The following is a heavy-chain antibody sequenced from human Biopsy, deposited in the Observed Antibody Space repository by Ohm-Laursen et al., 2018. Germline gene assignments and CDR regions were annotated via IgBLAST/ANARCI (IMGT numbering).Heavy chain of an antibody. J-gene: IGHJ5*02. CDR3: ARHYYDTSGYNWFDP. Sequence: GSSVKVSCKASGDTFSSYIFAWVRQAPGQRPEWMGDVMPFFGTAQYAPKLQGRVSMTADKTTYTAYMELTSLTSEDTAVYFCARHYYDTSGYNWFDPWGQGTLVTVSS. D-gene: IGHD3-22*01. V-gene: IGHV1-69*06. CDR2: VMPFFGTA. CDR1: GDTFSSYI.